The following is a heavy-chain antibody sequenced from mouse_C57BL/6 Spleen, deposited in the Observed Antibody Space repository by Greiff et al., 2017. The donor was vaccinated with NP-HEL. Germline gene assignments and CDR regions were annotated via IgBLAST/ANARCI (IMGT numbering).Heavy chain of an antibody. CDR2: IDPSDSET. J-gene: IGHJ2*01. Sequence: VQLQQPGAELVRPGSSVKLSCKASGYTFTSYWMHWVKQRPIQGLEWIGNIDPSDSETHYNQKFKDKATLTVDKSSSTAYMQLSSLTSEDSAVYYCASYYGSSGYFDYWGQGTTLTVSS. CDR3: ASYYGSSGYFDY. D-gene: IGHD1-1*01. V-gene: IGHV1-52*01. CDR1: GYTFTSYW.